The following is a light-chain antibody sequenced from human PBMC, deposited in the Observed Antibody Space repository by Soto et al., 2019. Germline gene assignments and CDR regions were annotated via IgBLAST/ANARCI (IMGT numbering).Light chain of an antibody. V-gene: IGKV3-20*01. CDR1: QDVGTNY. CDR3: LQCDSVPLT. J-gene: IGKJ4*01. CDR2: GAS. Sequence: EIVLTQSPGTLSLSPGEGATLSCRSSQDVGTNYLAWYQQKPGQAPRLLIFGASSRASGVPGRFSGSGSGTDFTLTISRLEPEDVATYYCLQCDSVPLTFGGGTKVEVK.